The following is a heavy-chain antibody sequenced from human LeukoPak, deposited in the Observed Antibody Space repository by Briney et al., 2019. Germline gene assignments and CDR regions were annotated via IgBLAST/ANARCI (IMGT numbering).Heavy chain of an antibody. D-gene: IGHD3-22*01. CDR2: IYPGDSDT. Sequence: GESLKISCKGSGYSFTSYWIGWVRQMPGKGLEWMGIIYPGDSDTRYSPSFQGQATISADKSISTAYLQWSSLKASDTAMYYCARAYYYDSSGYYLDNYGMDVWGQGTTVTVSS. CDR3: ARAYYYDSSGYYLDNYGMDV. V-gene: IGHV5-51*01. CDR1: GYSFTSYW. J-gene: IGHJ6*02.